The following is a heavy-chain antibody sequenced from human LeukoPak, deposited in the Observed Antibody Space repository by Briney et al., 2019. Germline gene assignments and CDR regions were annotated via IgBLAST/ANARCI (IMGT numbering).Heavy chain of an antibody. Sequence: GGSLRLSCAASGFTVSSNYMSWVRQAPGKGLEWVSVIYSGGSTYYADSVKGRFTISRDNSKNTLYLQMNSLRAEDTAVSYCARGDSSGYLFDYWGQGTLVTVSS. V-gene: IGHV3-66*01. J-gene: IGHJ4*02. CDR2: IYSGGST. D-gene: IGHD3-22*01. CDR1: GFTVSSNY. CDR3: ARGDSSGYLFDY.